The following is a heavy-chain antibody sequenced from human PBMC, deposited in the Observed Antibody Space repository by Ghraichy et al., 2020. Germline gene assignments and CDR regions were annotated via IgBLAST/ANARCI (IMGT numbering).Heavy chain of an antibody. Sequence: GGSLRLSCLGSGFTLSSHWMSWFRQAPGKGLEWMAIIKQDGNEMYYVDSVTGRFTISRDNAKNSLYLPLNNLRVEDTAVYFCARGQGWLSDYWGQGTLVTVSS. CDR3: ARGQGWLSDY. CDR2: IKQDGNEM. V-gene: IGHV3-7*01. J-gene: IGHJ4*02. D-gene: IGHD5-24*01. CDR1: GFTLSSHW.